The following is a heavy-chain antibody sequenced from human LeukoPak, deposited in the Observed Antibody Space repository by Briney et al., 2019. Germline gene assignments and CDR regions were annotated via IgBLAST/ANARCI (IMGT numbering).Heavy chain of an antibody. CDR3: AAIAVTVLGDY. J-gene: IGHJ4*02. CDR1: GYTIIDYC. V-gene: IGHV1-2*02. CDR2: INPNSGGT. D-gene: IGHD6-19*01. Sequence: GASVKESCKASGYTIIDYCIDWVRQAPGQGLEWMGWINPNSGGTNYAQKFQGRVTMTRDTSISTACLELSRLRSDDTAVYYCAAIAVTVLGDYWGQGTLVTVSS.